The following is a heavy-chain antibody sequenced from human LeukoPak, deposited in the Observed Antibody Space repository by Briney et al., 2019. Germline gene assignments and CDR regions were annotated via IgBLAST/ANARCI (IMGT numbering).Heavy chain of an antibody. J-gene: IGHJ4*02. V-gene: IGHV3-23*01. CDR3: AKGITYYYDSSGFYYFDY. CDR1: GGTFSSYA. D-gene: IGHD3-22*01. Sequence: ASVKVSCKASGGTFSSYAMSWVRQAPGKGLEWVSAISGSGGSTYYADSVKGRFTISRDNSKNTLYLQMNSLRAEDTAVYYCAKGITYYYDSSGFYYFDYWGQGTLVTVSS. CDR2: ISGSGGST.